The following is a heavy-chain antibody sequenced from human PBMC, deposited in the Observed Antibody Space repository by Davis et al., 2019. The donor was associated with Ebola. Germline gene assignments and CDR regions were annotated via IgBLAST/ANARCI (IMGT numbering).Heavy chain of an antibody. CDR1: GFTFNQYA. CDR2: ISKSGRDT. CDR3: ARDVGPERIILMPGVC. Sequence: GESLKISCAASGFTFNQYAMTWVRQAPGKGLEWVSTISKSGRDTNYADSVKGRFTISRDNSKNTVYLQMRSLTTEDTAVYYCARDVGPERIILMPGVCWGRGTLVTVSS. V-gene: IGHV3-23*01. J-gene: IGHJ4*02. D-gene: IGHD3-22*01.